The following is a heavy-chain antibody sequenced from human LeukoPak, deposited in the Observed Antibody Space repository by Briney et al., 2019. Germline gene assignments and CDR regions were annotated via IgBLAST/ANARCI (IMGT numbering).Heavy chain of an antibody. CDR3: ARAYPGVVMSYYYYYGMDV. CDR2: IYYSGST. J-gene: IGHJ6*02. V-gene: IGHV4-59*08. CDR1: GGSISSYY. Sequence: SETLSLTCTVSGGSISSYYWRWIRQPPGKGLEWIGYIYYSGSTNYNPSLKSRVTISVDTSKNQFSLKLSSVTAADTAVYYCARAYPGVVMSYYYYYGMDVWGQGTTVTVSS. D-gene: IGHD3-3*01.